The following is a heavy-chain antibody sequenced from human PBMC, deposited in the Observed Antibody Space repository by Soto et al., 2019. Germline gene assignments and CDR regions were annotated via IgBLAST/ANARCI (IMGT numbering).Heavy chain of an antibody. CDR2: IYYSGTT. D-gene: IGHD2-8*01. J-gene: IGHJ6*02. CDR3: AASCVACGVFNYYGMDV. Sequence: QVQLQESGPGLVKPSQTLSLTCTVSGGSISSGGYYWYWIRQHPGKGLEWIGYIYYSGTTYYNPSLKSRVTISLDTSKNQFSLKLSSVTAADTAVYYCAASCVACGVFNYYGMDVWGQGTTVTVSS. V-gene: IGHV4-31*03. CDR1: GGSISSGGYY.